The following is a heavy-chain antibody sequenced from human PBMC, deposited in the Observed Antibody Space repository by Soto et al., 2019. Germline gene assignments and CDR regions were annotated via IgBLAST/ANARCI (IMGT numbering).Heavy chain of an antibody. V-gene: IGHV3-23*01. CDR2: IGGGNTDR. CDR1: RFIFSDYA. Sequence: DVQLLESGGGLVQPGGSLTLSCAASRFIFSDYAMNWVRQAPGKGLEWVSSIGGGNTDRYYADSVKGRFIISRDNSKNTINLQMNARRDAATAVYYGAKDAVSYNGRWDWFDSGGQGTLVTFSS. CDR3: AKDAVSYNGRWDWFDS. D-gene: IGHD1-26*01. J-gene: IGHJ5*01.